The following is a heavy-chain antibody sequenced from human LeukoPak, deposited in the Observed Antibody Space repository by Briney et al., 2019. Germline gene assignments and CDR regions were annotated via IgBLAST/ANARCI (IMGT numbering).Heavy chain of an antibody. J-gene: IGHJ6*02. CDR3: ARDSQMTTVTTLYYYGMDV. Sequence: PSQTLSLTCTVSGGSISSGGYYWSWIRQHPGTGLEWIGYIYYSGSTYYNPSLKSRVTISVDTSKNQFSLKLSSVTAADTAVYYCARDSQMTTVTTLYYYGMDVWGQGTMVTVSS. CDR1: GGSISSGGYY. D-gene: IGHD4-17*01. CDR2: IYYSGST. V-gene: IGHV4-31*03.